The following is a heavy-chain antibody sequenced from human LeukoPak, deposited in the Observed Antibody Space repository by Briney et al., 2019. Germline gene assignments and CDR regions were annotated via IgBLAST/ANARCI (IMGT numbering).Heavy chain of an antibody. D-gene: IGHD1-14*01. CDR1: GLTFSTYS. V-gene: IGHV3-48*01. CDR2: ISSDSGTI. CDR3: ARAAQPGFDP. Sequence: GGSLRLXCGAPGLTFSTYSMNWVRQAPGKGLEWVSYISSDSGTIYYADSVKGRFTISRDNAKNSLYLQMNSLRAEDTAVYYCARAAQPGFDPWGQGTLVTVSS. J-gene: IGHJ5*02.